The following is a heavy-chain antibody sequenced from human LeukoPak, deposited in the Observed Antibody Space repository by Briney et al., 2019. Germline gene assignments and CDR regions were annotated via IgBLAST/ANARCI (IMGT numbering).Heavy chain of an antibody. CDR3: ARDIPFDWLFYRFDP. J-gene: IGHJ5*02. CDR2: IYTSGST. Sequence: PSETLSLTCTVSGGSISSYYWSWIRQPAGKGLEWIGRIYTSGSTNYNPSLKSRVTMSVGTSKNQFSLKLSSVTAADTAVYYCARDIPFDWLFYRFDPWGQGTLVTVSS. V-gene: IGHV4-4*07. CDR1: GGSISSYY. D-gene: IGHD3-9*01.